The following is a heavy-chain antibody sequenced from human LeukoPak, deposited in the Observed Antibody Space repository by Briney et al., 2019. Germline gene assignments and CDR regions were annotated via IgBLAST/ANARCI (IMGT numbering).Heavy chain of an antibody. CDR3: ARDPRCTSCYTYYYYGMDV. D-gene: IGHD2-2*02. CDR2: ISYDGSNK. CDR1: GFTFSSYG. J-gene: IGHJ6*02. Sequence: PGGSLRLSCAASGFTFSSYGMHWVRQAPGKGLEWVAVISYDGSNKYYADSVKGRFTISRDNAKNSLYLQMNSLRAEDTAVYYCARDPRCTSCYTYYYYGMDVWGQGTTVTVSS. V-gene: IGHV3-30*03.